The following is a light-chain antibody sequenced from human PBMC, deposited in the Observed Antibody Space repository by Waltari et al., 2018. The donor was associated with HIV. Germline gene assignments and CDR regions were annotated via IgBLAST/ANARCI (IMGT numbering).Light chain of an antibody. CDR2: RGN. CDR1: SSNIGSNY. J-gene: IGLJ3*02. CDR3: AAWDASLSVWV. V-gene: IGLV1-47*01. Sequence: QSVLTQPPSASGTPGQRVTISCSGSSSNIGSNYVYWYRQLPGTAPKLLIYRGNQRPSGVPDRFSGSKSGTSASLAISGLRSENEADYYCAAWDASLSVWVFGGGTKLTVL.